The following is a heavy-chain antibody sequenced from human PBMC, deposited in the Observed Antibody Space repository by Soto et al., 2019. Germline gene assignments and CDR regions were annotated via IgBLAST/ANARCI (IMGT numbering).Heavy chain of an antibody. CDR2: INAGNANT. Sequence: QVQLVQSGAEVKKPGASVKVSCKASGYTFTNYAIHWVRQAPGQRLEWMGWINAGNANTKYSQKFQDRVTITGDTSESITFMDLSSLTSEDTAVHHTHRGHKIGNYYLSPFDYWGQGTLVTASS. CDR1: GYTFTNYA. D-gene: IGHD3-10*01. V-gene: IGHV1-3*01. CDR3: HRGHKIGNYYLSPFDY. J-gene: IGHJ4*02.